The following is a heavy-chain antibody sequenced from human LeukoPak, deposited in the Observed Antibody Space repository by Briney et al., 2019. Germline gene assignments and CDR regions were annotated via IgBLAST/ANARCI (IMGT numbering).Heavy chain of an antibody. CDR1: GGSISSGDYY. V-gene: IGHV4-30-4*08. CDR2: IYYSGST. Sequence: PSETLSLTCTVSGGSISSGDYYWSWIRQPPGKGLEWIGYIYYSGSTYHNPSLKSRVTISVDTSKNQFSLKLSSVTAADTAVYYCATRYSYGSPDAFDIWGQGTMVTVSS. CDR3: ATRYSYGSPDAFDI. D-gene: IGHD5-18*01. J-gene: IGHJ3*02.